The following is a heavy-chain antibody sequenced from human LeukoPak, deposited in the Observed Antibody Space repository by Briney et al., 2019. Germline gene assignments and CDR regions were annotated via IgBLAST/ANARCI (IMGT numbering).Heavy chain of an antibody. Sequence: ASVKVSCKASGYTFTTDYIHWVRQAPGQGLEWMGIINPSGGSTTYAQKFQGRVIMTGDTSTSTVYMELRSLRSEDTAVYYCARVLDCGGDCPPDDAFDIWGQGTMVTVSS. J-gene: IGHJ3*02. CDR2: INPSGGST. V-gene: IGHV1-46*01. CDR3: ARVLDCGGDCPPDDAFDI. D-gene: IGHD2-21*02. CDR1: GYTFTTDY.